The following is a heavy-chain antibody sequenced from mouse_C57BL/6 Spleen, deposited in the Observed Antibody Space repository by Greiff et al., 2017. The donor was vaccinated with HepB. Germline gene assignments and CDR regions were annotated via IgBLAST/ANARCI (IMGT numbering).Heavy chain of an antibody. CDR2: ISDGGSYT. CDR1: GFTFSSYA. CDR3: ARGYGYEDAMDY. J-gene: IGHJ4*01. Sequence: EVKLEESGGGLVKPGGSLKLSCAASGFTFSSYAMSWVRQTPEKRLEWVATISDGGSYTYYPDNVKGRFTISRDNAKNNLYLQMSHLKSEDTAMYYCARGYGYEDAMDYWGQGTSVTVSS. D-gene: IGHD2-2*01. V-gene: IGHV5-4*03.